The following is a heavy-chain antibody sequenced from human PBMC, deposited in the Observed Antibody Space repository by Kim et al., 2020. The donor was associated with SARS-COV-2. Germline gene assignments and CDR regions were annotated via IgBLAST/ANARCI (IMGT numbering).Heavy chain of an antibody. J-gene: IGHJ5*02. V-gene: IGHV4-39*07. CDR3: ARDGINNWFDP. CDR2: T. Sequence: TYYNPSLKSRVTISVDTSKNQFSLKLSSVTAADTAVYYCARDGINNWFDPWGQGTLVTVSS. D-gene: IGHD1-26*01.